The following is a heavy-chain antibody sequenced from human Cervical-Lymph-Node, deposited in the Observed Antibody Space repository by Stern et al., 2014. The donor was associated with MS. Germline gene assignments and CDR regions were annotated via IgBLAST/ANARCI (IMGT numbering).Heavy chain of an antibody. V-gene: IGHV5-10-1*03. CDR2: IDPSNSYI. J-gene: IGHJ5*02. Sequence: VQLVESGGEVKKPGESLTISCKSSGYTFTENWITWVRHIPGKGLEWLGTIDPSNSYINYKASFQGHVSFSVDKSIGTAYLHWNSLKASDTAIYYCARRSDCPSPSCNVHWFDPWGQGTLVTVSS. CDR1: GYTFTENW. D-gene: IGHD2-2*01. CDR3: ARRSDCPSPSCNVHWFDP.